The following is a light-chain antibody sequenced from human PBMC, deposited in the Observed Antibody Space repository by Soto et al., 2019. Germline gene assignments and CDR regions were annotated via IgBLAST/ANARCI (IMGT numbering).Light chain of an antibody. Sequence: DIVMTQSPGTLSLSPGERATLSCRASQSVSSSHFAWYQQKPGQAPRLFIYAASSRATVIPDRFSGSGCGTDSTITISRLQPEDFALYYCQEYGISRTVGGGTKVEIK. CDR1: QSVSSSH. J-gene: IGKJ4*02. V-gene: IGKV3-20*01. CDR2: AAS. CDR3: QEYGISRT.